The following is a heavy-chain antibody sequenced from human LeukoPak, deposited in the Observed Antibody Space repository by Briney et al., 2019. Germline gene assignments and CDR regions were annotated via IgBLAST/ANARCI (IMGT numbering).Heavy chain of an antibody. V-gene: IGHV4-31*03. CDR2: IYYSGST. CDR3: ARVPIFGVVFDY. J-gene: IGHJ4*02. D-gene: IGHD3-3*01. CDR1: GGSISSDGYY. Sequence: SETLSLTCTVSGGSISSDGYYWSWIRQHPGKGLEWIGYIYYSGSTYYNPSLKSRVTISVDTSKNQFSLKLSSVTAADTAVYYCARVPIFGVVFDYWGQGTLVTVSS.